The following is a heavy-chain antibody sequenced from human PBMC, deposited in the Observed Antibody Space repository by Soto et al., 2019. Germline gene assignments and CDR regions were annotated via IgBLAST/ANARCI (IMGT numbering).Heavy chain of an antibody. CDR2: ISGSGGST. CDR1: GFTFNSYA. J-gene: IGHJ3*02. Sequence: GGSLRLSCAASGFTFNSYAMSWVRQAPGKGLEWVSAISGSGGSTYYADSVKGRFTISRDNSKNTLYLQMNSLRAEDTAVYYCAKDLRDNWNYRSFDIWGQGTMVTVSS. CDR3: AKDLRDNWNYRSFDI. V-gene: IGHV3-23*01. D-gene: IGHD1-7*01.